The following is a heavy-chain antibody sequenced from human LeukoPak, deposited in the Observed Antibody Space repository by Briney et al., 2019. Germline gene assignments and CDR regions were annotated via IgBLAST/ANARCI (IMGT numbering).Heavy chain of an antibody. Sequence: PGGSLRLSCAASGFTFSSYEMNWVRQAPGKGLEWVSYISSSGSTIYYADSVKGRFTISRDNAKNSLYLQLNSLRAEDTAVYYCARDRSGYRGSFDYWGQGTLVTVSS. D-gene: IGHD5-12*01. V-gene: IGHV3-48*03. CDR1: GFTFSSYE. CDR2: ISSSGSTI. CDR3: ARDRSGYRGSFDY. J-gene: IGHJ4*02.